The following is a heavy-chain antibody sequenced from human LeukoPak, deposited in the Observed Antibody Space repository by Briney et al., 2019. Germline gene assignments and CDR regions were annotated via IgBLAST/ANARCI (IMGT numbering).Heavy chain of an antibody. V-gene: IGHV3-30-3*01. CDR3: ARDDYDSSGYYWGGDAFDI. CDR1: GFXFSSYA. D-gene: IGHD3-22*01. CDR2: ISYDGSNK. J-gene: IGHJ3*02. Sequence: GSLRLSCAASGFXFSSYAMNWVRQAPGKGLEWVAVISYDGSNKYYADSVKGRFTISRDNSKNTLYLQMNSLRAEDTAVYYCARDDYDSSGYYWGGDAFDIWGQGTMVTVSS.